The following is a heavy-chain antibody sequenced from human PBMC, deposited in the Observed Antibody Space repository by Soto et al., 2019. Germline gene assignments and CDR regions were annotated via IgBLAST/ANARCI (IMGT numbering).Heavy chain of an antibody. V-gene: IGHV3-74*01. CDR1: GFTFSSAW. J-gene: IGHJ4*02. Sequence: PGGSLRLSCAAAGFTFSSAWMHWVRQAPGKGLVWVSHINSDGSGTSYADSVKGRFSISRDNAENTLYLQMNSVRAEDTAIYFCARATYYYDGSGYSLLDYWGQGTLVTVSS. D-gene: IGHD3-22*01. CDR2: INSDGSGT. CDR3: ARATYYYDGSGYSLLDY.